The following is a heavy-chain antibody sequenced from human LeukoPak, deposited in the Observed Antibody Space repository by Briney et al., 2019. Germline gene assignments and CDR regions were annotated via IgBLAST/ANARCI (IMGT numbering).Heavy chain of an antibody. CDR2: IYTSGST. CDR3: ARDGRSGGYSSGWYLY. Sequence: PSQILSLTCTVSGGSISSGSYYWSWIRQPAGKGLEWIGRIYTSGSTNYNPSLKSRVTISVDTSKNQFSLKLSSVTAADTAVYYCARDGRSGGYSSGWYLYWGQGTLVTVSS. V-gene: IGHV4-61*02. CDR1: GGSISSGSYY. J-gene: IGHJ4*02. D-gene: IGHD6-19*01.